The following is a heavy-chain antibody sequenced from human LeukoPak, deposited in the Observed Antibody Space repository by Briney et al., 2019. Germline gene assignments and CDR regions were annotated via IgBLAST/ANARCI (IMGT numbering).Heavy chain of an antibody. D-gene: IGHD4-17*01. J-gene: IGHJ4*02. CDR3: ARAATVTTSIPHY. V-gene: IGHV7-4-1*02. CDR2: INTNTGNP. CDR1: GDTFTTYA. Sequence: AASVKVSCKASGDTFTTYAIIWVRQAPGQGLEWMGWINTNTGNPTYAQGFTGRFVFSLDTSVSTAYLQISSLKAEDTAVYYCARAATVTTSIPHYWGQGTLVTVSS.